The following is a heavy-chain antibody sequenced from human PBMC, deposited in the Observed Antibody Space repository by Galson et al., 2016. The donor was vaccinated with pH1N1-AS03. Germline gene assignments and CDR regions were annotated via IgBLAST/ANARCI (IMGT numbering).Heavy chain of an antibody. D-gene: IGHD3-3*01. CDR1: GGSITINY. V-gene: IGHV4-59*01. CDR3: ARLYAVWSGYPSFDY. J-gene: IGHJ4*02. Sequence: SETLSLTCTVFGGSITINYWIWIRQPPGKGLEWIGYISYSGFTNYNPSLKSRVTISVDTSKNQFSLKLSSVTAADTAVYFCARLYAVWSGYPSFDYWGQGTLVTVSS. CDR2: ISYSGFT.